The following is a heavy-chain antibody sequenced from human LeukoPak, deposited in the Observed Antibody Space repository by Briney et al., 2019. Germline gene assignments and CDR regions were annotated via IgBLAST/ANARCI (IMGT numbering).Heavy chain of an antibody. Sequence: GGSLRLSCAASGFTFSNYGMHWVRQAPGKGLEWVAFVYYDGNNKYYADSVKGRFTISRDNSKNTLYLQMNSLRAEDTAVYYCARVTPWGAFDIWGQGTMVTVSS. V-gene: IGHV3-30*19. CDR1: GFTFSNYG. J-gene: IGHJ3*02. D-gene: IGHD7-27*01. CDR3: ARVTPWGAFDI. CDR2: VYYDGNNK.